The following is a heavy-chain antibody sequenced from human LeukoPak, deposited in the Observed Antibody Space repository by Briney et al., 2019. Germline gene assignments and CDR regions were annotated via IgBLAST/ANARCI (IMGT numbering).Heavy chain of an antibody. CDR3: ARTVSGYSWGVWFDP. CDR2: INTYNGNT. Sequence: ASVKVSCRASSYTFAIYGISWVRQAPGQGLEWRGWINTYNGNTNYAQNLQGRVTLATDTSTSTAYMALRSLRSDDTAVYYCARTVSGYSWGVWFDPWGQGTLVTVSS. V-gene: IGHV1-18*01. CDR1: SYTFAIYG. D-gene: IGHD3-22*01. J-gene: IGHJ5*02.